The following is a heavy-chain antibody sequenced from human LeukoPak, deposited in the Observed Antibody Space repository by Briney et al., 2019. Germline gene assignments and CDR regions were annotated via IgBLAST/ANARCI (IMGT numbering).Heavy chain of an antibody. D-gene: IGHD5/OR15-5a*01. CDR1: GFTFSSYA. J-gene: IGHJ4*02. Sequence: PGGSLRLSCEASGFTFSSYAMSWVRQAPGKGLEWVAAISGPAGSWDYADSVKGRFTVSRDNSKNTLFLQMNSLRAEDTATYYCAKKVGLVSAPLGYFDVWGQGTLVAVSS. CDR2: ISGPAGSW. CDR3: AKKVGLVSAPLGYFDV. V-gene: IGHV3-23*01.